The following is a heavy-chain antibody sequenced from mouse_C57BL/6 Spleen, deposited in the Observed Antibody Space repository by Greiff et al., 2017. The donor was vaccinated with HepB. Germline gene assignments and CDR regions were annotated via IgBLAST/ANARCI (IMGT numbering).Heavy chain of an antibody. CDR1: GYTFTDYN. CDR2: INPNNGGT. Sequence: EVQLQQSGPELVKPGASVKMSCKASGYTFTDYNMHWVKQSHGKSLEWIGYINPNNGGTSYNQKFKGKATLTVNKSSSTAYMELRSLTSEDSAVYYCARGAYYSNPYSFDYWGQGTTLTVSS. J-gene: IGHJ2*01. CDR3: ARGAYYSNPYSFDY. D-gene: IGHD2-5*01. V-gene: IGHV1-22*01.